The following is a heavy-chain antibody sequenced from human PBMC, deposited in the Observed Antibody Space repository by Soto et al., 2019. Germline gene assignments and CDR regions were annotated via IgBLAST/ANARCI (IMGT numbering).Heavy chain of an antibody. J-gene: IGHJ4*02. CDR3: ARSYSSHWYPGSFYYFDY. V-gene: IGHV3-72*01. CDR1: GFTFSDHH. CDR2: SRNKASSYTT. D-gene: IGHD6-19*01. Sequence: GGSLRLSCAASGFTFSDHHMDWVRQAPGKGLEWVGRSRNKASSYTTEYAASVKGRFTISRDDSKNSLYLQMNSLKTEDTAVYYCARSYSSHWYPGSFYYFDYWGQGILVTVSS.